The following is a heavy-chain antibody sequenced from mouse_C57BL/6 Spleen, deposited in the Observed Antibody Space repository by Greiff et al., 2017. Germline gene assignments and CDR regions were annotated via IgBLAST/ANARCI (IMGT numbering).Heavy chain of an antibody. CDR2: ISSGGSYT. CDR1: GFTFSSYG. CDR3: ARHETTVVDYYAMDY. Sequence: EVQLMESGGDLVKPGGSLKLSCAASGFTFSSYGMSWVRQTPDKRLEWVATISSGGSYTYYPDSVKGRFTISRDNAKNTLYLQMSSLKSEDTAMYYCARHETTVVDYYAMDYWGQGTSVTFSS. D-gene: IGHD1-1*01. V-gene: IGHV5-6*01. J-gene: IGHJ4*01.